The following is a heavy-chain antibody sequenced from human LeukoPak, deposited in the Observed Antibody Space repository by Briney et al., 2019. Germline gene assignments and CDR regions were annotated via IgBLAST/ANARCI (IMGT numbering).Heavy chain of an antibody. Sequence: AASVKVSCKASGGTFSSYAISWVRQAPGQGLEWMGGIIPIFGTANYAQKFQGRVTITTDESTSTAYMELSSLRSEDTAVYYCARGAWRTRTGTQYYFDYWGQGTLVTVSP. D-gene: IGHD1-7*01. J-gene: IGHJ4*02. CDR3: ARGAWRTRTGTQYYFDY. CDR1: GGTFSSYA. CDR2: IIPIFGTA. V-gene: IGHV1-69*05.